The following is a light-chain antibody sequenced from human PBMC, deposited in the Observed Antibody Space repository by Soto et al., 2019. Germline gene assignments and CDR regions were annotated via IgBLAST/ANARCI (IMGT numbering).Light chain of an antibody. CDR2: DVT. CDR3: SSYTSKSSLI. J-gene: IGLJ2*01. CDR1: SSDVGAYNY. V-gene: IGLV2-14*03. Sequence: QSALTQPASVSGSPGQSITISCTGTSSDVGAYNYVSWYQRHPGTAPKLIIYDVTLRPSGVSNRFSGSKSGNTASLTISGLQAEDEADYYCSSYTSKSSLIFGGGTKVTVL.